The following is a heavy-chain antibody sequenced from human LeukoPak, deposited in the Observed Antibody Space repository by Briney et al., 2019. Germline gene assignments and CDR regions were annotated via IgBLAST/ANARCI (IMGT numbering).Heavy chain of an antibody. V-gene: IGHV1-69*13. D-gene: IGHD3-22*01. CDR2: IIPIFGTA. CDR1: GGTFSSYA. Sequence: ASVKVSCKASGGTFSSYAISWVRQAPGQGLEWTGGIIPIFGTANYAQKFQGRVTITADESTSTAYMELSSLRSEDTAVYYCARRNSDSSGYSHYYYYGMDVWGQGTTVTVSS. J-gene: IGHJ6*02. CDR3: ARRNSDSSGYSHYYYYGMDV.